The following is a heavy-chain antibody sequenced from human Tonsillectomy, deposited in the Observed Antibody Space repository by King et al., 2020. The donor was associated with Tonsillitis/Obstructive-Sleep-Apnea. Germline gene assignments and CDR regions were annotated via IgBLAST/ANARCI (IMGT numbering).Heavy chain of an antibody. CDR2: IKQDGSEK. J-gene: IGHJ4*02. Sequence: VQLVESGGGLVQPGGSLRLSCAVSGFTFSSYWMSWVLQAPGKGLEWVANIKQDGSEKYYVDSVKGRFTISRDNAKNSLYLQMNSLRAEDTAVYYCARANSGYDSYYFDYWGQGTLVTVSS. V-gene: IGHV3-7*04. CDR1: GFTFSSYW. D-gene: IGHD5-12*01. CDR3: ARANSGYDSYYFDY.